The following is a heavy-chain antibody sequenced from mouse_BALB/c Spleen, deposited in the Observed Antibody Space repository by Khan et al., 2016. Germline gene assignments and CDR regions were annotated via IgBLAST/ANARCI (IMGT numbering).Heavy chain of an antibody. J-gene: IGHJ1*01. CDR2: ITRGGHYT. V-gene: IGHV5-6-4*01. CDR1: GITFSSYT. Sequence: EVELVESGGDLVKPGGSLKLSCAASGITFSSYTLSWVRQTPEKRLEWVATITRGGHYTYYPDSVKGRFTISRDNAKDTLSLQMSSLKSEDTAMYFCTRGGEYFDVWGAGTTVTVSS. CDR3: TRGGEYFDV.